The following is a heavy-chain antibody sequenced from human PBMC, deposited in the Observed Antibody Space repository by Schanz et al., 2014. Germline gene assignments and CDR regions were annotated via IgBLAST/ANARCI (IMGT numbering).Heavy chain of an antibody. CDR2: IGTSGGT. Sequence: EVQLLESGGGLVQPGGSLRLSCAASGFTFSNYVMSWVRQAPGKGLEWVSTIGTSGGTNYAESVKGRFTISRDNSKNTLYLQMNSLRPEDTAVYYCAKYRGYYRVSGSYRELEYWGQGTLVTVSS. CDR3: AKYRGYYRVSGSYRELEY. D-gene: IGHD3-10*01. CDR1: GFTFSNYV. V-gene: IGHV3-23*01. J-gene: IGHJ4*02.